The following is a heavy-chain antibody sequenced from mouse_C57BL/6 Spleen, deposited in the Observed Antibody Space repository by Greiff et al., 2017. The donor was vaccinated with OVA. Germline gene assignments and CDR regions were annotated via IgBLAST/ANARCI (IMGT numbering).Heavy chain of an antibody. Sequence: EVQWVESEGGLVQPGSSMKLSCTASGFTFSDYYMAWVRQVPEKGLEWVANINYDGSSTYYLDSLKSRFIISRDNAKNILYLQMSSLKSEDTATYYCARYGSSYSSYWYFDVWGTGTTVTVSS. CDR3: ARYGSSYSSYWYFDV. CDR1: GFTFSDYY. CDR2: INYDGSST. D-gene: IGHD1-1*01. J-gene: IGHJ1*03. V-gene: IGHV5-16*01.